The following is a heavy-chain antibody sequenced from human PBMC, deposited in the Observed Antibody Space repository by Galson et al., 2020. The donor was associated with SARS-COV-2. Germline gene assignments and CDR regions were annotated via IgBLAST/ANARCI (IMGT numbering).Heavy chain of an antibody. V-gene: IGHV3-11*04. D-gene: IGHD3-10*01. Sequence: GESLKISCAASGFTFSHYYMSWIRQAPGKGLAWISYIDYAGSTIYHADSVKGRFTISRDNAKNSVYLQLNSLRAEDTAMYYCARPFSSMVKGEEDAFDIWGQGTMVTVSS. CDR2: IDYAGSTI. CDR1: GFTFSHYY. CDR3: ARPFSSMVKGEEDAFDI. J-gene: IGHJ3*02.